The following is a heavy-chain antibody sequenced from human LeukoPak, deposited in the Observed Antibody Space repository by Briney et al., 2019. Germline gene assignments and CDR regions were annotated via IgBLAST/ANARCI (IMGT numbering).Heavy chain of an antibody. CDR2: IYYSGST. CDR1: GGSISSSSYY. CDR3: ARHSDHTYYDILTGYYNRAFDI. Sequence: SETLSLTCTVSGGSISSSSYYWGWIRQPPGKGLEWFGSIYYSGSTYYNPSLKSRVTISVDTSKNQFSLKLSSVTAADTAVYYCARHSDHTYYDILTGYYNRAFDIWGQGTMVTVSS. D-gene: IGHD3-9*01. V-gene: IGHV4-39*01. J-gene: IGHJ3*02.